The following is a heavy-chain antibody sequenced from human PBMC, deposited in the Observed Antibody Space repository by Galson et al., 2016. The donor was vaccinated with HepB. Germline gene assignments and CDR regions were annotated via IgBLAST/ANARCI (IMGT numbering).Heavy chain of an antibody. J-gene: IGHJ4*02. CDR3: ARRRGGSWGDFDS. V-gene: IGHV3-23*01. CDR2: ITGGGTAT. CDR1: GFTFSSDA. Sequence: SLRLSCAASGFTFSSDAMSWVRQAPGKGLEWVAAITGGGTATDYAASVRGRFTISRDNSRNTVHLQVTRPRVEDTAFYYCARRRGGSWGDFDSWGQGVLVTVSS. D-gene: IGHD6-13*01.